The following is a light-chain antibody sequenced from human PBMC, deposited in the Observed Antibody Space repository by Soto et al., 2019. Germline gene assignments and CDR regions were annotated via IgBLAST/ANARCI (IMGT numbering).Light chain of an antibody. CDR3: GSWDSSLSAYV. V-gene: IGLV1-51*01. CDR1: SSNIGGNS. CDR2: DDT. Sequence: QSVLTQPPSVSAAPGQKVTICCSGSSSNIGGNSVSWYQQLPGTAPTLLIYDDTKRPSGIPDRFSGSKSGTSATLGITGFQTGDEAHYYCGSWDSSLSAYVFGTGTRSPP. J-gene: IGLJ1*01.